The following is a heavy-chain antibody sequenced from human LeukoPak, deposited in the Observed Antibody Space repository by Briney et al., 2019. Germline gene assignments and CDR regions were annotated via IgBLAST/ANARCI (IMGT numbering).Heavy chain of an antibody. D-gene: IGHD2-2*02. CDR3: ARSRYTRGPIYYYYGMDV. V-gene: IGHV3-48*01. J-gene: IGHJ6*02. CDR1: GFTFSSYS. CDR2: ISSSSSTI. Sequence: SGGSLRLSCAASGFTFSSYSMNWVRQAPGKGLEWVSYISSSSSTIYYADSVKGRFTISRDNAKNSLYLQMSNLRAEDTAVYYCARSRYTRGPIYYYYGMDVWGQGTTVTVSS.